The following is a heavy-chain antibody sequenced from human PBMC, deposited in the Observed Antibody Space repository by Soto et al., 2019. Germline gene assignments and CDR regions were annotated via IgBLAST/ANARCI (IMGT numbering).Heavy chain of an antibody. CDR2: ISSNSGSI. CDR3: ARGTYGDYDY. CDR1: GFTFNTYT. Sequence: EVPLVESGGGLVRPGGSLRLSCAASGFTFNTYTMNWVRQAPGKGLEWVSSISSNSGSIHYSDSVKGRFTISRDNAQSSVFLQMNSLRAEDTAVYYCARGTYGDYDYWGQGTLVTVSS. D-gene: IGHD4-17*01. V-gene: IGHV3-21*01. J-gene: IGHJ4*02.